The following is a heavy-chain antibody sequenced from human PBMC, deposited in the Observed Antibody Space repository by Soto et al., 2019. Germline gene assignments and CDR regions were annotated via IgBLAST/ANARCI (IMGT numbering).Heavy chain of an antibody. CDR3: ARFRIVWGSYRRTDYYYMDV. V-gene: IGHV4-59*12. CDR2: IYHSGST. CDR1: GGKISNFG. Sequence: SVTMCVTRTVAGGKISNFGWSWIRKQTGKGLEWIGYIYHSGSTNYNPSLKSRVTISVDTSKNQFSLKLSSVTAADTAVYYCARFRIVWGSYRRTDYYYMDVWGKGTTVTVSS. J-gene: IGHJ6*03. D-gene: IGHD3-16*02.